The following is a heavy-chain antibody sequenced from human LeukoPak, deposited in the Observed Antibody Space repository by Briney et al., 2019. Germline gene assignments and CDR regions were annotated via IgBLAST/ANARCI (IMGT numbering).Heavy chain of an antibody. CDR2: ISGSRSAI. CDR1: GFTFSDYY. D-gene: IGHD6-13*01. Sequence: GGSLRLSCAASGFTFSDYYMNWIRQAPGKGLGWIAYISGSRSAIQYADSVKGRFTISRDNAKNSLYLPMNSLRADDTAVYYCVRANIAASWADAFDIWGQGTLVTVSS. CDR3: VRANIAASWADAFDI. J-gene: IGHJ3*02. V-gene: IGHV3-11*01.